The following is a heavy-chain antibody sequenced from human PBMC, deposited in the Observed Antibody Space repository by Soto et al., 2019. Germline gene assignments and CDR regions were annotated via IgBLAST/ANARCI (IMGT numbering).Heavy chain of an antibody. J-gene: IGHJ6*02. CDR3: ARGPRAPPPHDYGMDV. CDR2: IRTSGGNT. CDR1: GFTFSSYV. V-gene: IGHV3-23*01. Sequence: EVQLLESGGGLVQPGGSLRLSCAASGFTFSSYVMNWVRQAPGKGLEWVSGIRTSGGNTYYADSVEGRFTISRDNSKNTLYLHMNGLRAEDTAVYYCARGPRAPPPHDYGMDVWGQGTTVTVSS.